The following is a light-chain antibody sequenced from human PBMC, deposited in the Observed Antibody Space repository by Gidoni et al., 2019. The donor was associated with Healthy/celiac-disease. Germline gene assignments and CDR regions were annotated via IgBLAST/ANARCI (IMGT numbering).Light chain of an antibody. Sequence: EHVLTQSPGTLSLSPGERASLSYRASQSVSSSYVAWYQQNPVQAPRILIDGASSRATVIPDRCSGRGAGTDFTLTISRLEPEDCAVYYWQQYGSSPRTFGQGTKVEIK. CDR2: GAS. J-gene: IGKJ1*01. CDR3: QQYGSSPRT. V-gene: IGKV3-20*01. CDR1: QSVSSSY.